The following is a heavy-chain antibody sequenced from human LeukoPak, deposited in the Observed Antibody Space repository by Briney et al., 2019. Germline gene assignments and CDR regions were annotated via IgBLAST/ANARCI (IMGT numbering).Heavy chain of an antibody. V-gene: IGHV3-43D*03. J-gene: IGHJ4*02. CDR2: ISWDGGST. D-gene: IGHD1-26*01. CDR3: AKGGRYPVGMSDY. CDR1: GFTFDDYA. Sequence: GGSLRLSCAASGFTFDDYAMHWVRQAPGKGLEWVSLISWDGGSTYYADSVKGRFTISRDNSKNSLYLQMNSLRAEDTDLYYCAKGGRYPVGMSDYWGQGTLVTVSS.